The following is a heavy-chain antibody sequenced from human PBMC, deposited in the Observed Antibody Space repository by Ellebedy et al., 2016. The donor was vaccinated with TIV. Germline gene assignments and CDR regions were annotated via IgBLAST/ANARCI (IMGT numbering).Heavy chain of an antibody. J-gene: IGHJ6*02. D-gene: IGHD5-12*01. CDR3: ARWPLSPSNYYYYGMDV. Sequence: SETLSLXXSVSGGSISPYYWHWFRQPPGKGLEWIGYISYSGSTNYNPSLKSRVTISVDTSKNQFSLKLSSVTAADTAVYYCARWPLSPSNYYYYGMDVWGQGTTVTVSS. CDR1: GGSISPYY. V-gene: IGHV4-59*12. CDR2: ISYSGST.